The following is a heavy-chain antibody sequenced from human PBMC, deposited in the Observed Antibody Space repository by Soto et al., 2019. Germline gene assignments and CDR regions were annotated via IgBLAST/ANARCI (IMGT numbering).Heavy chain of an antibody. CDR2: ISGSGGST. CDR3: AKGGSSNPYYYYGMDV. V-gene: IGHV3-23*01. Sequence: PGGSLRLSCAASGFTFSSYAMSWVRQAPGKGLEWVSAISGSGGSTYYADSVKGRFTISRDNSKNTLYLQMNSLRAEDTAVYYCAKGGSSNPYYYYGMDVWGQGTTVTVSS. J-gene: IGHJ6*02. D-gene: IGHD4-4*01. CDR1: GFTFSSYA.